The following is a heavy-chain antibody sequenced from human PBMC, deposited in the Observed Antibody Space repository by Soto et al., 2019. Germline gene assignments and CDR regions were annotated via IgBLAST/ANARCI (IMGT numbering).Heavy chain of an antibody. D-gene: IGHD6-13*01. Sequence: PGGSLRLSCAASGFTFSSYAMNWVRQAPGKGLEWVSTISGGGGSTYYADSVKGQFTISRDNSKNTLYLQMNSLRAEDTAVYYCARVFGSSWTVDYWGQGTLVTVSS. J-gene: IGHJ4*02. CDR3: ARVFGSSWTVDY. V-gene: IGHV3-23*01. CDR2: ISGGGGST. CDR1: GFTFSSYA.